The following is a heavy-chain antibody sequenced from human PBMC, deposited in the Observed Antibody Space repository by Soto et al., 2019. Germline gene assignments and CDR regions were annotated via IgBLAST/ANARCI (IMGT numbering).Heavy chain of an antibody. CDR2: ISSSSSTI. J-gene: IGHJ6*03. CDR3: AREQTTVTTLYYYYYMDV. D-gene: IGHD4-17*01. V-gene: IGHV3-48*01. Sequence: GGSLRLSCAASGFTFSSYSMNWVRQAPGKGLEWVSYISSSSSTIYYADSVKGRFTISRDNAKNSLYLQMNSLRAEGTAVYYCAREQTTVTTLYYYYYMDVWGKGTTVTVSS. CDR1: GFTFSSYS.